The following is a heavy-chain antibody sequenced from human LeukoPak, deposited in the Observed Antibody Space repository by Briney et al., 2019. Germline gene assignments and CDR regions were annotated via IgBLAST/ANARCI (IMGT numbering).Heavy chain of an antibody. CDR2: IYYSGST. CDR3: AIDKVAGTLISDYYYYGMDV. Sequence: SETLSLTCTVSGGSVSSGSYYWSWIRQPPGKGLEWIGYIYYSGSTNYNPSLKSRVTISVDTSKNQFSLKLGSVTAADTAVYYCAIDKVAGTLISDYYYYGMDVWGKGTTVTVSS. D-gene: IGHD6-19*01. V-gene: IGHV4-61*01. J-gene: IGHJ6*04. CDR1: GGSVSSGSYY.